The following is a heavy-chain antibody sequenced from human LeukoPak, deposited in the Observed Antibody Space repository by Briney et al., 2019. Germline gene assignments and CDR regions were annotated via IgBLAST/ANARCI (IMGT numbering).Heavy chain of an antibody. CDR1: PSPPTRYT. CDR2: ISDTGKS. J-gene: IGHJ5*02. CDR3: AAVFYEPFAT. Sequence: PSETLSLTLRDTPSPPTRYTWGGLRQSPGKGLEWIGYISDTGKSDSNPALKSRVTISRGTSKTQLSLRLRSVVAADSSVYYSAAVFYEPFATWGPGILVTVSS. V-gene: IGHV4-59*01. D-gene: IGHD5/OR15-5a*01.